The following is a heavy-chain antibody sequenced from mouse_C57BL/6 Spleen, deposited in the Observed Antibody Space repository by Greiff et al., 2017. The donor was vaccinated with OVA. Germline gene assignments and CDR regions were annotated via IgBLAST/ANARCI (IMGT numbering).Heavy chain of an antibody. CDR1: GYAFSSSW. CDR2: IYPGDGDT. J-gene: IGHJ4*01. V-gene: IGHV1-82*01. D-gene: IGHD3-2*02. Sequence: VKLVESGPELVKPGASVKISCKASGYAFSSSWMNWVKQRPGKGLEWIGRIYPGDGDTNYNGKFKGKATLTADKSSSTAYMQLSSLTSEDSAVYFCAREQRRLGTMDYWGQGTSVTVSS. CDR3: AREQRRLGTMDY.